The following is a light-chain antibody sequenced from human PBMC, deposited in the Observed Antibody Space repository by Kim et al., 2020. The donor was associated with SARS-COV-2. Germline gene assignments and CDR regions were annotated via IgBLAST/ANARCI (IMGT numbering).Light chain of an antibody. CDR2: GRN. J-gene: IGLJ3*02. Sequence: SSELTQDPAVSVALGQTVMITCQGDSLRNYYASWYQQKPRQAPVVVIYGRNDRPSGIPDRFSGSNSENTASLTITGAQAEDEADYYCNSRDSSGNHLVFG. CDR1: SLRNYY. V-gene: IGLV3-19*01. CDR3: NSRDSSGNHLV.